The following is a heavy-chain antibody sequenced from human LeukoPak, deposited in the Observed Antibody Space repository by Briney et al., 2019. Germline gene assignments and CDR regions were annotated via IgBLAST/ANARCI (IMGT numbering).Heavy chain of an antibody. CDR1: GFTFSDSA. J-gene: IGHJ4*02. CDR3: ANRGDRHY. D-gene: IGHD3-10*01. Sequence: QSGGSLKLSCAASGFTFSDSAMHWVRQASGKGLEWVGRIRSKANSYATAYAASVEGRFIISRDDSKNTVYLQMNSLKTDDTAVYYCANRGDRHYWGQGTLVTVSS. CDR2: IRSKANSYAT. V-gene: IGHV3-73*01.